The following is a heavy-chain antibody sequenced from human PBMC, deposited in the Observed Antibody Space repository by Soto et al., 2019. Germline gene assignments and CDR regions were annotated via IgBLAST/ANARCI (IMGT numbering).Heavy chain of an antibody. CDR2: VSGNGGNT. CDR3: AKDRMGASGWFDN. J-gene: IGHJ5*02. V-gene: IGHV3-23*01. D-gene: IGHD1-26*01. CDR1: GFSFSSYT. Sequence: PGGSLRLSCVASGFSFSSYTMNWVRQAPGKGLEWVSGVSGNGGNTYYADSVKGRFSISRDNSKNTLYLQLNSLRAEDTAIYYCAKDRMGASGWFDNWGQGNPVTVAS.